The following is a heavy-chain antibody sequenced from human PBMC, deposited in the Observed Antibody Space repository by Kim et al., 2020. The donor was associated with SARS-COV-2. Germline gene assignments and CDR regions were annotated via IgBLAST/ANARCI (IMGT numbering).Heavy chain of an antibody. CDR3: AKVYCSSTSCFPLSDY. CDR2: ISGSGGST. Sequence: GGSLRLSCAASGFTFSSYAMSWVRQAPGKGLEWVSAISGSGGSTYYADSVKGRFTISRDNSKNTLYLQMNSLRAEDTAVYYCAKVYCSSTSCFPLSDYWGQGTLVTVSS. CDR1: GFTFSSYA. J-gene: IGHJ4*02. V-gene: IGHV3-23*01. D-gene: IGHD2-2*01.